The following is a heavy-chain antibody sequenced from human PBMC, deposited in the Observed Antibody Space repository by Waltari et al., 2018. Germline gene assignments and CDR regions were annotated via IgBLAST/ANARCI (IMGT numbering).Heavy chain of an antibody. V-gene: IGHV3-53*01. CDR3: ARETGVAVAGYGLDI. J-gene: IGHJ6*02. CDR2: IYSGGDT. D-gene: IGHD2-15*01. Sequence: VHVEESGGGLMQPGGSRRLSWAASGFTGSGFYMACVRQAPGKGLEWVSLIYSGGDTYYADSVKGRFTISRDNSKNMVYLQMNSLRADDTAVYYCARETGVAVAGYGLDIWGQGTTVTVSS. CDR1: GFTGSGFY.